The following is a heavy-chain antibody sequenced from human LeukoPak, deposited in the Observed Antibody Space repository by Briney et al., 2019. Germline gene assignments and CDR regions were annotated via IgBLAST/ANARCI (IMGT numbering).Heavy chain of an antibody. J-gene: IGHJ5*02. CDR3: ARDRAGRRSSWVEFDL. Sequence: PGGSLRLTCTVSGFTITSTHMDWVRQAPGKGPEWVALIYDDGGTVYADSVKGRFTISRDSSKNMVYLQMNSLRPEDSAVYYCARDRAGRRSSWVEFDLWGQGTLVTVSS. CDR2: IYDDGGT. D-gene: IGHD3-10*01. V-gene: IGHV3-53*05. CDR1: GFTITSTH.